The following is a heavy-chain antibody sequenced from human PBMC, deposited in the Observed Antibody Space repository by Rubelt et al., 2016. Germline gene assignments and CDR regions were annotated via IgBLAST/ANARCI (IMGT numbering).Heavy chain of an antibody. J-gene: IGHJ5*02. Sequence: EVQLLESGGGLVQPGGSLRLSCAASGFTFSSYAMSWVRQAPGKGLEWVSRINSDGSSTTYADSVKGRFTISRDNAKNTLFLQMNSLRAEDTAVYYCAREGGYCTGTYCWKWFDPWGQGTLVTVSS. V-gene: IGHV3-74*01. CDR2: INSDGSST. CDR3: AREGGYCTGTYCWKWFDP. D-gene: IGHD2-8*02. CDR1: GFTFSSYA.